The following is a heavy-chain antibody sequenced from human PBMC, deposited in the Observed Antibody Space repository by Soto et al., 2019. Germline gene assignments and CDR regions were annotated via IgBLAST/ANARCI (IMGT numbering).Heavy chain of an antibody. CDR2: ISYDGSNK. V-gene: IGHV3-30-3*01. CDR1: GFTFSSFA. D-gene: IGHD3-22*01. Sequence: QVQLVESGGGVVQPGRSLRLSCAASGFTFSSFAIHWVRQAPGKELEWVSRISYDGSNKYYADSVKGRFTISRDNSKNTLYLQMNSLRAEDTAVYYCARAYDSSMNDFDYWGQGTLVTVSS. CDR3: ARAYDSSMNDFDY. J-gene: IGHJ4*02.